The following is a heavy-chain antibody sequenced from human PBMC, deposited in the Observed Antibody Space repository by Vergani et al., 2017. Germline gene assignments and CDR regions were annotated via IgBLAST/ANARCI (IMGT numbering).Heavy chain of an antibody. CDR3: ARLGIAVAGTPDAFDI. CDR2: IYTSGST. J-gene: IGHJ3*02. Sequence: QVQLQESGPGLVKPSETLSLTCTVSGGSISSYYWSWIRQPPGKGLEWIGYIYTSGSTNYNPSLKSRVTISVDTPKNQFSLKLSSVTAADTAVYYCARLGIAVAGTPDAFDIWGQGTMVTVSS. V-gene: IGHV4-4*09. CDR1: GGSISSYY. D-gene: IGHD6-19*01.